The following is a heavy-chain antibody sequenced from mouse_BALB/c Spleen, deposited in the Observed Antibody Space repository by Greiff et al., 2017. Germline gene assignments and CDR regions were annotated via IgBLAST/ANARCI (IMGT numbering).Heavy chain of an antibody. CDR1: GFTFSNYW. V-gene: IGHV6-6*02. CDR3: TRDYYGYDDAMDY. CDR2: IRLKSNNYAT. D-gene: IGHD2-2*01. J-gene: IGHJ4*01. Sequence: EVQLQESGGGLVQPGGSMKLSCVASGFTFSNYWMNWVRQSPEKGLEWVAEIRLKSNNYATHYAESVKGRFTISRDDSKSSVYLQMNNLRAEDTGIYYCTRDYYGYDDAMDYWGQGTSVTVSS.